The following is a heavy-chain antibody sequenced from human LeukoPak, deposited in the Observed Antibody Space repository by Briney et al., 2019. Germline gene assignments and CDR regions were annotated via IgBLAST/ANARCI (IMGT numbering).Heavy chain of an antibody. J-gene: IGHJ4*02. V-gene: IGHV3-9*01. CDR3: AKDLGPGSMATSPGFDY. CDR1: GFTFDDYA. Sequence: GGSLRLSCAASGFTFDDYAMHWVRQAPGKGLEWVSGISWNSGSIGYADSVKGRFTISRDNAKASLYLQMNSLRAEDTALYYCAKDLGPGSMATSPGFDYWGQGTLVTVSS. CDR2: ISWNSGSI. D-gene: IGHD5-24*01.